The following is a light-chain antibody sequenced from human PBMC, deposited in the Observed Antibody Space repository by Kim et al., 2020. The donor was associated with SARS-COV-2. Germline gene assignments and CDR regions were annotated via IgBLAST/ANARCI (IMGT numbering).Light chain of an antibody. CDR1: QSISSW. CDR3: QQYSAYPIT. CDR2: KAS. Sequence: DIQMTQSPSTLSASVGDRVTITCRASQSISSWLAWYQQKPGKAPNLLIYKASNVDSGVPSRFSGSVSGTEFTLTISSLQPDDFATYCCQQYSAYPITFGGGTRVDIK. J-gene: IGKJ4*01. V-gene: IGKV1-5*03.